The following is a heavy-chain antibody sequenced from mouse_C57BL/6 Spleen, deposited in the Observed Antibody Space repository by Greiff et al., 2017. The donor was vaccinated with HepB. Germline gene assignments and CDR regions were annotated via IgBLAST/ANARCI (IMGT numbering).Heavy chain of an antibody. J-gene: IGHJ2*01. Sequence: EVQGVESGGDLVKPGGSLKLSCAASGFTFSSYGMSWVRQTPDKRLEWVATISSGGSYTYYPDSVKGRFTISRDNAKNTLYLQMSSLKSEDTAMYYCAREGITTVVATSFDYWGQGTTLTVSS. V-gene: IGHV5-6*01. CDR1: GFTFSSYG. D-gene: IGHD1-1*01. CDR3: AREGITTVVATSFDY. CDR2: ISSGGSYT.